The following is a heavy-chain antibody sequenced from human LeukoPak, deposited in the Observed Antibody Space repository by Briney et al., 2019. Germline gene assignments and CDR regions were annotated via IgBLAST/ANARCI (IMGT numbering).Heavy chain of an antibody. V-gene: IGHV3-23*01. D-gene: IGHD2-2*01. J-gene: IGHJ4*02. Sequence: GGSLRLSCAASGFTFSSYAMSWVRQAPGKGLEWVSAINGSGGSTYYADSVKGRFTISRDNSKNTLYLQMNSLRAEDTAVYYCAKERLGYCSSTSCPVDYWGQGTLVTVSS. CDR1: GFTFSSYA. CDR2: INGSGGST. CDR3: AKERLGYCSSTSCPVDY.